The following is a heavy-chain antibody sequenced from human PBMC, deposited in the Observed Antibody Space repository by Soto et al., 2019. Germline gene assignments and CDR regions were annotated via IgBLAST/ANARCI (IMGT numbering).Heavy chain of an antibody. Sequence: PSETLSLTCTVSGGSISSNYWTWIRQPLGKGLEWIGYVYNSWSTNYNPSHKSRVTISEDTSKSQFSLKVNSMTAADTAVYYCARYRREAVAGYTLDNWGQGILVTVSS. CDR3: ARYRREAVAGYTLDN. J-gene: IGHJ4*02. CDR2: VYNSWST. D-gene: IGHD6-13*01. V-gene: IGHV4-59*01. CDR1: GGSISSNY.